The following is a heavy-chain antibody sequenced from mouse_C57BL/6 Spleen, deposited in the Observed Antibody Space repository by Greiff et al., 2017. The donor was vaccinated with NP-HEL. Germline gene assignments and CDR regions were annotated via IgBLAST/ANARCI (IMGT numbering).Heavy chain of an antibody. Sequence: VQLQQSGAELARPGASVKMSCKASGYTFTSYTMHWVKQRPGQGLEWIGYINPSSGYTKYNQKFKDKATLTADKSYSTAYMQLSSLTSEDSAVYYCARWGTTGNYFDYWGQGTTLTVSS. CDR2: INPSSGYT. CDR3: ARWGTTGNYFDY. J-gene: IGHJ2*01. CDR1: GYTFTSYT. V-gene: IGHV1-4*01. D-gene: IGHD1-1*01.